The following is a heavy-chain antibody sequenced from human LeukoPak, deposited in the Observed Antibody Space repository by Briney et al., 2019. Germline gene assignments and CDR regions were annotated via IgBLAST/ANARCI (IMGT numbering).Heavy chain of an antibody. Sequence: GGSLRLSCVASGFTFSSYAMNWVRQGPGRGLEWVSGISDRGGNTYYADSVKGRYTISRDNSKNTLYLQMNSLRAEDTAVYYCAKGRVVVPSPYNDYWGQGTLSLSPQ. CDR2: ISDRGGNT. CDR1: GFTFSSYA. J-gene: IGHJ4*02. D-gene: IGHD2-2*01. CDR3: AKGRVVVPSPYNDY. V-gene: IGHV3-23*01.